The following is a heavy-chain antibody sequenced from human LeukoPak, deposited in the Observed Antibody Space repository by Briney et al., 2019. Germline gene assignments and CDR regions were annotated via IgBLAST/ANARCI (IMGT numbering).Heavy chain of an antibody. CDR3: ARDGSSGWYRYYFDY. Sequence: PSETLSLTCAVYGGSFSGYYWSWIRQPPGKGLEWIGEINHSGSTNYNPSLKSRVTISVDTSKNQFSLKLSSVTAADTAVYYCARDGSSGWYRYYFDYWGQGTLVTVSS. CDR1: GGSFSGYY. CDR2: INHSGST. V-gene: IGHV4-34*01. J-gene: IGHJ4*02. D-gene: IGHD6-19*01.